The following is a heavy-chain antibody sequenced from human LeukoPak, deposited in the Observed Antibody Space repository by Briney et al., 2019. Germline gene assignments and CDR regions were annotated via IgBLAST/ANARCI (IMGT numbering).Heavy chain of an antibody. V-gene: IGHV3-23*01. Sequence: GGSLRLSCAASGFTFSSYAMSWVRQAPGKGLEWVSAISGSGGSTYYADSVKGRFTISRDNSKNTLYLQMNGLRAEDTAVYYCAKGVYYYDSSGYSYYFDYWGQGTLVTVSS. J-gene: IGHJ4*02. CDR3: AKGVYYYDSSGYSYYFDY. D-gene: IGHD3-22*01. CDR2: ISGSGGST. CDR1: GFTFSSYA.